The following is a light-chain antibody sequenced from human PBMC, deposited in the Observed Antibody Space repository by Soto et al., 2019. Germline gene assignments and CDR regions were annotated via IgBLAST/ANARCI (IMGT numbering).Light chain of an antibody. CDR1: SSDVGAYNY. V-gene: IGLV2-8*01. CDR3: TSYAGSNIWV. Sequence: QSALTQPPSXXGXXXXXXXXSCTGTSSDVGAYNYVSWYQQYPGKAPKLMIYEVNKRPSGVPDRFSGSKSGKTASLTVSGLQPEDEADYHCTSYAGSNIWVFGGGTKLTVL. J-gene: IGLJ3*02. CDR2: EVN.